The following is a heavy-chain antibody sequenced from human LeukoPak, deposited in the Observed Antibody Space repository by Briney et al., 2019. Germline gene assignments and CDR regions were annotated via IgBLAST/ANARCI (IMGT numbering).Heavy chain of an antibody. V-gene: IGHV3-7*01. J-gene: IGHJ4*02. Sequence: GGSLRLSCAASGFTFSSYWMSWVRQAPGKGLEWVANIKQDGSEKYYVDSVKGRFTISRDNAKNSLYLQMNSLRAEDTAVYYCARDPHYYDSSGYYSAYFDYWGQGTLVTVSS. D-gene: IGHD3-22*01. CDR2: IKQDGSEK. CDR3: ARDPHYYDSSGYYSAYFDY. CDR1: GFTFSSYW.